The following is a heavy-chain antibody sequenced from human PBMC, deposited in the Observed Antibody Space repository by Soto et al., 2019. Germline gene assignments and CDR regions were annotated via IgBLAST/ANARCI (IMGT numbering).Heavy chain of an antibody. CDR3: ARILGYCSSTSCYFLWFDP. V-gene: IGHV2-5*02. D-gene: IGHD2-2*01. Sequence: QITLKESGPTLVKPTQTLTLTCTFSGFSLSTSGVGVGWIRQPPGKALEWLALIYWDDDKRYSPSLKSRLTITKDTSKNQVVLTMTNMDPVDTATYYCARILGYCSSTSCYFLWFDPWGQGTLVTVSS. CDR1: GFSLSTSGVG. CDR2: IYWDDDK. J-gene: IGHJ5*02.